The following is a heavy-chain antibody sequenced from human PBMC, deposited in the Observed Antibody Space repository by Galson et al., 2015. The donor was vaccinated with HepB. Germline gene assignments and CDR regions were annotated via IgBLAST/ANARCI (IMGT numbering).Heavy chain of an antibody. CDR3: ARDATRESYLPTYYDFWSGYSTRYFDY. CDR2: ISAYNGNT. J-gene: IGHJ4*02. D-gene: IGHD3-3*01. Sequence: SVKVSCKASGYTFTSYGISWVRQAPGQGLEWMGWISAYNGNTNYAQKLQGRVTMTADTSTSTAYMELRSLRSDDTAVYYCARDATRESYLPTYYDFWSGYSTRYFDYWGQGTLVTVSS. CDR1: GYTFTSYG. V-gene: IGHV1-18*01.